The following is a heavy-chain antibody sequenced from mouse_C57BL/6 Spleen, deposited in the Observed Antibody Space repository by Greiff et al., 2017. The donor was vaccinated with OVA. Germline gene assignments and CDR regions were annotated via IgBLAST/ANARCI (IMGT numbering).Heavy chain of an antibody. D-gene: IGHD1-1*01. CDR3: ARYYYGSSGAY. CDR2: IYPRSGNT. V-gene: IGHV1-81*01. CDR1: GYTFTSYG. Sequence: VKLQESGAELARPGASVKLSCKASGYTFTSYGISWVKQRTGQGLEWIGEIYPRSGNTYYNEKFKGKATLTADKSSSTAYMELRSLTSEDSAVYFCARYYYGSSGAYWGQVTLVTVSA. J-gene: IGHJ3*01.